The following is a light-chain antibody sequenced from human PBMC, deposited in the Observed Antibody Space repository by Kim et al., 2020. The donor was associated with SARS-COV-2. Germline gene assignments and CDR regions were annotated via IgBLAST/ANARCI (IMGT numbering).Light chain of an antibody. J-gene: IGKJ3*01. V-gene: IGKV1-39*01. CDR3: QQSYIAPFT. CDR1: QGISSH. Sequence: ASVGDRVTLACRTTQGISSHLNWYQQKPGRAPTLLISAASTLQGGVPSRFSGSGSETDFTLTISSLQPEDFATYFCQQSYIAPFTFGPGTKVDIK. CDR2: AAS.